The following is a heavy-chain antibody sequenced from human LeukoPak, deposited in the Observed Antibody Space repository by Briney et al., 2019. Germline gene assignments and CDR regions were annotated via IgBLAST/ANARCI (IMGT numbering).Heavy chain of an antibody. CDR3: TRDEAGREMPTGP. D-gene: IGHD5-24*01. V-gene: IGHV3-30-3*01. J-gene: IGHJ5*02. Sequence: GGYLRLSRAASGFTFSNYAMHWVRQAPGKGLEWVAVIPYDGTNEYYADSVKGRFTISRDNSKNTLYLQMNSLRAEDTAVYYCTRDEAGREMPTGPWGQGTLVTVSS. CDR2: IPYDGTNE. CDR1: GFTFSNYA.